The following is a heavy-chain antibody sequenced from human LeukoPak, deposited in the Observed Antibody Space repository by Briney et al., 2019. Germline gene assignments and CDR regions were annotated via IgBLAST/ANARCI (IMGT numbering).Heavy chain of an antibody. V-gene: IGHV4-61*02. Sequence: SETLSLTCTVSAGSISSGSYYWSWIRQPAGKGLEWIGRIYTSGSTNYNPSLKSRVTISVDTSKNQFSLKLSSVTAADTAVYYCARVGLLWFGGREGYYGMDVWGQGTTVTVSS. CDR1: AGSISSGSYY. J-gene: IGHJ6*02. CDR3: ARVGLLWFGGREGYYGMDV. D-gene: IGHD3-10*01. CDR2: IYTSGST.